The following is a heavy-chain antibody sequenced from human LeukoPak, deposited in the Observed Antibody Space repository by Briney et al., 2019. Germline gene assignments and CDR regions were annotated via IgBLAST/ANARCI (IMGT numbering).Heavy chain of an antibody. D-gene: IGHD1-26*01. Sequence: GGSLRLSCAASGFTFSNYAMSWVRQAPGKGLEWVSGISGSDDSTYYADSVKGRFTMSRDNSKNTLFLQMNSLRAEDTAVYYCARESGGDLGEAFDIWGQGTMVTVSS. CDR2: ISGSDDST. J-gene: IGHJ3*02. V-gene: IGHV3-23*01. CDR3: ARESGGDLGEAFDI. CDR1: GFTFSNYA.